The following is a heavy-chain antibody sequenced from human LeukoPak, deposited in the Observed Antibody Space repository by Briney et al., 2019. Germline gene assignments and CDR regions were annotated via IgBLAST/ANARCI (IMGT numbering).Heavy chain of an antibody. CDR1: GFTFSSHE. V-gene: IGHV3-48*03. Sequence: GGSLRLSCAASGFTFSSHEMNWVRQAPGKGLEWVSYISSSGSTIYYADSVKGRFTISRDNAKNSLYLQMNSLRAEDTAVYYCARAPGYCSGGSCFPAGNFDYWGQGTLVTVSS. CDR3: ARAPGYCSGGSCFPAGNFDY. D-gene: IGHD2-15*01. J-gene: IGHJ4*02. CDR2: ISSSGSTI.